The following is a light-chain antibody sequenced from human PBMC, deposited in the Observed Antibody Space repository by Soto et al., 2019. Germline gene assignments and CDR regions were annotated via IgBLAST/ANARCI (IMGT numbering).Light chain of an antibody. J-gene: IGLJ1*01. CDR1: SSDVGSYNR. CDR2: GVF. CDR3: NSYTSSNTYV. Sequence: QSVLTQPPSVSGSPGQSVTISCTGTSSDVGSYNRASWYRQPPGTAPKLMIYGVFNRPSGVPDRFSGSKSGNTASLTISGLQAEDEADYYCNSYTSSNTYVFGTGTKVTVL. V-gene: IGLV2-18*02.